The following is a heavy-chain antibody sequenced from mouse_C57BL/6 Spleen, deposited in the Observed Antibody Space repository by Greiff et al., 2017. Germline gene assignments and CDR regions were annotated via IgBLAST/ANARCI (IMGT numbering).Heavy chain of an antibody. D-gene: IGHD1-1*01. CDR1: GYTFTSYW. CDR2: IHPNSGST. Sequence: QVQLQQSGAELVKPGASVKLSCKASGYTFTSYWMHWVKQRPGQGLEWIGMIHPNSGSTNYNEKFKSKATLTVDKSSSTAYMQLSSLTSEDSAVYYCARPGGSSFFAYWGQGTLVTVSA. V-gene: IGHV1-64*01. CDR3: ARPGGSSFFAY. J-gene: IGHJ3*01.